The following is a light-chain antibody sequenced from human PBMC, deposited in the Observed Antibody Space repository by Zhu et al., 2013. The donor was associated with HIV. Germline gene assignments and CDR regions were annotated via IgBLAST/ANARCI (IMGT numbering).Light chain of an antibody. CDR1: SSDIGSYNL. CDR2: EVS. CDR3: SSYTSSSTLVV. J-gene: IGLJ1*01. V-gene: IGLV2-14*02. Sequence: HSALTQPASVSGSPGQSITISCTGTSSDIGSYNLVSWYQHHPGKAPKLMIYEVSKRPSGVSNRFSGSKSGNTASLTISGLQAEDEADYYCSSYTSSSTLVVFGTGTKVSVL.